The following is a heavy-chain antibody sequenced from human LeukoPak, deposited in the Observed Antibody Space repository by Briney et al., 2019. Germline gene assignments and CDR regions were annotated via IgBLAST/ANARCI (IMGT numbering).Heavy chain of an antibody. V-gene: IGHV4-59*12. CDR1: GGSISSYY. D-gene: IGHD5-18*01. CDR3: ARYSRADYYYYYMDV. J-gene: IGHJ6*03. CDR2: IYDSGST. Sequence: SETLSLTCTVSGGSISSYYWSWIRQPPGKGLEWIGYIYDSGSTNYNPSLKSRVTISVDKSKNQFSLKLSSVTAADTAVYYCARYSRADYYYYYMDVWGKGTTVTVSS.